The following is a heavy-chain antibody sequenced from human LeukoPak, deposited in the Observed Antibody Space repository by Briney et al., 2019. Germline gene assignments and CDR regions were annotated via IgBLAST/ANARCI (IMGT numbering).Heavy chain of an antibody. CDR2: IHYSGST. CDR3: ARHYLDSSGYFYFDF. CDR1: GVSISSYY. Sequence: PSETLSLTCTVSGVSISSYYWSWIRQPPGKGLEWIGYIHYSGSTNYNPSLKSRVTISVDTSKNQFSLKLSSVTAADTAVYYCARHYLDSSGYFYFDFWGQGTLVTVSS. J-gene: IGHJ4*02. V-gene: IGHV4-59*01. D-gene: IGHD3-22*01.